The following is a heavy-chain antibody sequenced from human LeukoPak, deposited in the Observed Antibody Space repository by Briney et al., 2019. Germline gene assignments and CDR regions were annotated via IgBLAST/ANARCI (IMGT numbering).Heavy chain of an antibody. CDR1: GFTFSSYW. CDR3: ARVADDYFDY. V-gene: IGHV3-7*01. CDR2: INQTGSEK. J-gene: IGHJ4*02. D-gene: IGHD6-19*01. Sequence: HPGGSLRLSCAASGFTFSSYWMSWVRQAPGKGLEWVANINQTGSEKYFVDSVKGRFTISRDNAKNSLYLQMNSLRAEDTAVYYCARVADDYFDYWGQGTLVTVSS.